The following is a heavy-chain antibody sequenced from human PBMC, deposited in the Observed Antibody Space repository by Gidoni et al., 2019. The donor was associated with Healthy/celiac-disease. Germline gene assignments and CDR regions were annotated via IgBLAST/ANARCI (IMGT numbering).Heavy chain of an antibody. CDR2: INPNSGAT. Sequence: QVQLVQPGAEVKKPGASVKVSCKASGYTFSGYYMHWVRQAPGQGLEWMGRINPNSGATKYAQKFQGRVTVTRDTSISAAYMELSSLRSDDTAVYYCARDRPSDAFDIWGQGTMLTVSS. CDR3: ARDRPSDAFDI. CDR1: GYTFSGYY. V-gene: IGHV1-2*06. J-gene: IGHJ3*02.